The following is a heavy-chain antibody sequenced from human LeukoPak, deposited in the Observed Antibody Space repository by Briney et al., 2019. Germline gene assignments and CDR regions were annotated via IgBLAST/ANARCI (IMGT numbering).Heavy chain of an antibody. CDR2: ISAYNGNT. CDR1: GYTFTSYG. Sequence: ASVKVSCKASGYTFTSYGISWVRQAPGQGLEWMGWISAYNGNTNYAQKLQGRVTMTTDTSTSTAYMELRSLRSDDTAVYYCARDAEYQLLLEYGMDVWGKGTTVTVSS. D-gene: IGHD2-2*01. J-gene: IGHJ6*04. V-gene: IGHV1-18*04. CDR3: ARDAEYQLLLEYGMDV.